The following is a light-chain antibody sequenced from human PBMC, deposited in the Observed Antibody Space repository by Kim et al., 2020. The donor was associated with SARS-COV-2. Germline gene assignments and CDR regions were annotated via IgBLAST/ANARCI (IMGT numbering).Light chain of an antibody. Sequence: ASLGAIVTITCRASRSIGGLLAWYQQKPGKGPKLLIYEASTLKSGVPSRFSGSGSETEFTLTTSSLQPDDFETNYCQQYRSYPWTFGQVTKVYIK. V-gene: IGKV1-5*03. J-gene: IGKJ1*01. CDR3: QQYRSYPWT. CDR2: EAS. CDR1: RSIGGL.